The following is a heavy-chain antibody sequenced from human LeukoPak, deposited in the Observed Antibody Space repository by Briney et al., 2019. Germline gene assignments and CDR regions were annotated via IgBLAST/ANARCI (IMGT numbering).Heavy chain of an antibody. D-gene: IGHD4-17*01. J-gene: IGHJ4*02. Sequence: GASVKVSCKASGGTFSSYAISWVRQAPGQGLEWMGRIIPILGIANYAQKFQGRVTITADKSTSTAYMELSSLRSEDTAVYYCARDRGNDYGDGIDYWGQGTLVTVSS. CDR2: IIPILGIA. CDR3: ARDRGNDYGDGIDY. V-gene: IGHV1-69*04. CDR1: GGTFSSYA.